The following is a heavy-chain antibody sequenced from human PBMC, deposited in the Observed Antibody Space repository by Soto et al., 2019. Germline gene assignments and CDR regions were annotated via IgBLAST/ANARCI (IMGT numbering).Heavy chain of an antibody. J-gene: IGHJ3*02. D-gene: IGHD2-15*01. CDR3: ARDKVIGWYLQSSEAFDM. Sequence: GYLRLSCAASGFTVSRNYMSWVRQAPGTGLEWVSVIYSCGSTYYADSVKGRVTISRDNSKNTLYLQMNSLRAEDTAVYYCARDKVIGWYLQSSEAFDMWGQGTMVTVPS. CDR2: IYSCGST. V-gene: IGHV3-66*03. CDR1: GFTVSRNY.